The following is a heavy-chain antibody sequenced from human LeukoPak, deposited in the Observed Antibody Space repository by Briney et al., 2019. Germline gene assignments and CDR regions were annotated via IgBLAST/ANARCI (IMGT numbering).Heavy chain of an antibody. V-gene: IGHV1-69*04. CDR3: AKGATVGKEALDI. CDR1: GGIFSNHA. D-gene: IGHD2-2*03. CDR2: VIPMIGTA. Sequence: SVKVSCKASGGIFSNHAVTWVRQAPGQGLQWMGRVIPMIGTAKYAQKFQGRVTFTADTSTNTAYMELSSLTSEDTALYFCAKGATVGKEALDIWGQGSLVTVSS. J-gene: IGHJ4*02.